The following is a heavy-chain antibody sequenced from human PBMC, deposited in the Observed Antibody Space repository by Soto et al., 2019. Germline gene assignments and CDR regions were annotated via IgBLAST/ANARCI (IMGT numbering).Heavy chain of an antibody. J-gene: IGHJ4*02. CDR1: GFSFSNYA. D-gene: IGHD4-17*01. V-gene: IGHV3-23*01. CDR3: AKESMPEHYGDTLFDH. Sequence: PGGSLRLSCEASGFSFSNYALSWVRQAPGKGLEWVSTFSAGGRAYYADSVKGPFTIAKDFSKNTLHLQTNSLRAEDTAVYFCAKESMPEHYGDTLFDHWGQGTRVTVSS. CDR2: FSAGGRA.